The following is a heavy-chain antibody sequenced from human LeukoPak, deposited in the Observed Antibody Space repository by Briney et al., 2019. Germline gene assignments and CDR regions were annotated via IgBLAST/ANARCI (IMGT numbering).Heavy chain of an antibody. CDR3: AKGSSSSRPYYFDY. Sequence: PGGSLRLSCAASGFTVSSNFMSWVRQAPGKGLEWVSAITDSSTSTYYADSVKGRFTISRHNSKNTLYLQMNSLRAEDTAVYYCAKGSSSSRPYYFDYWGQGTLVTVSS. V-gene: IGHV3-23*01. CDR2: ITDSSTST. CDR1: GFTVSSNF. D-gene: IGHD6-13*01. J-gene: IGHJ4*02.